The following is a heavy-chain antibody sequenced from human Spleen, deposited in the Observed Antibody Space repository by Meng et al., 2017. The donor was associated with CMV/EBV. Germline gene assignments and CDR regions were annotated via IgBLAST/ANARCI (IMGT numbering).Heavy chain of an antibody. V-gene: IGHV1-18*01. Sequence: KASGYTFTSYGISGVRQAPGQGLEWMGWISAYNGNTNYAQKLQGRVTMTTDTSTSTAYMELRSLRSDDTAVYYCARESRDGYNSFDYWGQGTLVTVSS. CDR1: GYTFTSYG. D-gene: IGHD5-24*01. CDR3: ARESRDGYNSFDY. J-gene: IGHJ4*02. CDR2: ISAYNGNT.